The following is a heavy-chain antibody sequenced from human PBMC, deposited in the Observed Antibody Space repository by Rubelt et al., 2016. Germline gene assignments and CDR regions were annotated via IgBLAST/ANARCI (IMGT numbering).Heavy chain of an antibody. D-gene: IGHD3-10*01. CDR1: GGSISSYY. J-gene: IGHJ4*02. CDR3: ARDGSGSYYDY. V-gene: IGHV4-59*01. Sequence: QVQLQESGPGLVKPSETLSLTCTVSGGSISSYYWSWIRQPPGKGLEWIGYIYYSGSTNYNPSLRSRFTISVYTSKNQFSLKRSSVTAADTAVYYCARDGSGSYYDYWGQGTLVTVSS. CDR2: IYYSGST.